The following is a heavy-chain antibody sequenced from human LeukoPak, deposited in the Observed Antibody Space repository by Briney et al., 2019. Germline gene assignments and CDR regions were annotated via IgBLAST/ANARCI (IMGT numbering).Heavy chain of an antibody. Sequence: DSVKGRFTISRDNSKNTLYLQTDSLRAEDTAVYYCARTTYYDFWSGYSHRYGMDVWGQGTTVTVSS. J-gene: IGHJ6*02. V-gene: IGHV3-30*01. CDR3: ARTTYYDFWSGYSHRYGMDV. D-gene: IGHD3-3*01.